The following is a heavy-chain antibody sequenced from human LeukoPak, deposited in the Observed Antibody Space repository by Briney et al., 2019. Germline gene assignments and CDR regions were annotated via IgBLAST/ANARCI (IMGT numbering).Heavy chain of an antibody. CDR2: IYYSGTT. CDR3: ARLDRGSGSYRGWFDP. Sequence: SETLSLTCTVSGGSISSSSYYWGWIRQPPGKGLEWIGNIYYSGTTYYNPSLKSRVTISVDTSKNQFSLKLTSVTAADTAVYYCARLDRGSGSYRGWFDPWGQGTLVTVSS. V-gene: IGHV4-39*01. CDR1: GGSISSSSYY. J-gene: IGHJ5*02. D-gene: IGHD3-10*01.